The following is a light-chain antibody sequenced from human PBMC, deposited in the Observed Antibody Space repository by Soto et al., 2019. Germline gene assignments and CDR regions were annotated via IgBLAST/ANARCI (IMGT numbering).Light chain of an antibody. Sequence: EIVLTQSPGTLSLSPGERATLSCRASQSLSSSYLAWHQQKPGQAPRLVIYGAFSRATGIPDRFSGSGSGTDFTLTISRLEPEDFAVYYCQQYGSLITVGQETGLESK. J-gene: IGKJ5*01. CDR3: QQYGSLIT. V-gene: IGKV3-20*01. CDR1: QSLSSSY. CDR2: GAF.